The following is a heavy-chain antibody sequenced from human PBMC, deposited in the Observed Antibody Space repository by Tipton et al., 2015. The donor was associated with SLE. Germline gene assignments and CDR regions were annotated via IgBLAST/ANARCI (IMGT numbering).Heavy chain of an antibody. J-gene: IGHJ6*03. CDR3: AFTYYYYMDV. CDR2: ISWNSGSI. Sequence: SLRLSCAASGFTFDDYAMHWVRQAPGKGLEWVSGISWNSGSIGYADSVKGRFTISRDNAKNSLYLQMNSLRAEDTALYYRAFTYYYYMDVWGKGTTVTVSS. CDR1: GFTFDDYA. V-gene: IGHV3-9*01.